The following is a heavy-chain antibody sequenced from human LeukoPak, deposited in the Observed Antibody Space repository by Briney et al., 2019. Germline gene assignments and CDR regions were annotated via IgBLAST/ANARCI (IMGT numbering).Heavy chain of an antibody. D-gene: IGHD3/OR15-3a*01. Sequence: GGSLRLSCAASGFSFSSYAMTWVRQSPGKGLEWVSSIGGSVGSTYYADSVKGRFTISRDNTKNTLYLQMNSLRVEDTAVYYCAKVATWTKFDYWGQGTLVTVSS. J-gene: IGHJ4*02. V-gene: IGHV3-23*01. CDR3: AKVATWTKFDY. CDR2: IGGSVGST. CDR1: GFSFSSYA.